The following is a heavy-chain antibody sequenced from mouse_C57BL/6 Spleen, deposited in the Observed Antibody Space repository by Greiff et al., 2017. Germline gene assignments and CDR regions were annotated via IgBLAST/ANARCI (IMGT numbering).Heavy chain of an antibody. CDR2: INPSSGYT. V-gene: IGHV1-7*01. Sequence: QVQLQQSGADLAKPGASVTLSCKASGYTFTSYWMHWVKQRPGQGLEWIGYINPSSGYTKYNQKFKDKATLTADKSSSTAYMQLSSLTYEDSAVYYCAKDYDGSMDYWGQGTSVTVSA. D-gene: IGHD2-4*01. CDR3: AKDYDGSMDY. J-gene: IGHJ4*01. CDR1: GYTFTSYW.